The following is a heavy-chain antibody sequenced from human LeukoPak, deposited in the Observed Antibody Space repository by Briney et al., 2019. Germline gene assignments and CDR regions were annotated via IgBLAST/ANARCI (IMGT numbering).Heavy chain of an antibody. CDR1: GDCVSSNSAA. CDR3: ARSDIVATMPLPQEGWFDP. CDR2: TYYRSKWYY. J-gene: IGHJ5*02. Sequence: SQTLSLTCAISGDCVSSNSAAWNWIRQSPSRGLEWLGRTYYRSKWYYDYAVSVKSRITINPDTSKNQFSLQLNSVTPEDTAVYYCARSDIVATMPLPQEGWFDPWGQGTLVTVSS. V-gene: IGHV6-1*01. D-gene: IGHD5-12*01.